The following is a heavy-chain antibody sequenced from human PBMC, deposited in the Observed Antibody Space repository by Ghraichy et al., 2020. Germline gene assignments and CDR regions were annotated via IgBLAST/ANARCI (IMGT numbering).Heavy chain of an antibody. J-gene: IGHJ3*02. Sequence: GGSLRLSCAASGFTFSSYEMNWVRQAPGKGLEWVSYISSSGSTIYYADSVKGRFTISRDNAKNSLYLQMNSLRAEDTAVYYCAREGARSTNHAFDIWGQGTMVTVSS. CDR1: GFTFSSYE. CDR2: ISSSGSTI. CDR3: AREGARSTNHAFDI. D-gene: IGHD1-14*01. V-gene: IGHV3-48*03.